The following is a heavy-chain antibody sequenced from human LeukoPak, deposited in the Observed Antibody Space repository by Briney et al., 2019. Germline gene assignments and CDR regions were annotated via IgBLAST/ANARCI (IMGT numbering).Heavy chain of an antibody. CDR2: IYYSGST. J-gene: IGHJ5*02. V-gene: IGHV4-39*07. CDR1: GGSISSSSYY. CDR3: ARGIGGYVRRGEGNWFDP. D-gene: IGHD5-12*01. Sequence: SETLSLTCTVSGGSISSSSYYWGWIRQPPGKGLEWIGSIYYSGSTYYNPSLKSRVTISVDTSKNQFSLKLSSVTAADTAVYYCARGIGGYVRRGEGNWFDPWGQGTLVTVSS.